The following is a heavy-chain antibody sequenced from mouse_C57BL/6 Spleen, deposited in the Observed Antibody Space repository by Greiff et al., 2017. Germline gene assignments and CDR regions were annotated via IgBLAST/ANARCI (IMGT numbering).Heavy chain of an antibody. J-gene: IGHJ4*01. Sequence: QVQLQQPGAELVKPGASVKLSCKASGYTFTSYWMQWVKQRPGQGLEWIGEIDPAASYTNYNQKFKGKATLTVDTSSSTADMQLSSLTSEDAAVYYCARGGLMLRESIDYWGKGTSVTVAS. CDR3: ARGGLMLRESIDY. V-gene: IGHV1-50*01. CDR2: IDPAASYT. CDR1: GYTFTSYW. D-gene: IGHD3-2*02.